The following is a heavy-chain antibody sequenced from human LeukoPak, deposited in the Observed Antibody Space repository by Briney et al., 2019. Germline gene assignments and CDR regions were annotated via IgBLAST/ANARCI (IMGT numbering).Heavy chain of an antibody. CDR3: ARGYSSSWYRIGWFDP. Sequence: ASVKVSCKASGGTFSSYAISWVRQAPGQGLEWMRRIIPIFGTANYAQKFQGRVTITTDESTSTAYMELSSPRSEDTAVYYCARGYSSSWYRIGWFDPWGQGTLVTVSS. D-gene: IGHD6-13*01. CDR1: GGTFSSYA. V-gene: IGHV1-69*05. CDR2: IIPIFGTA. J-gene: IGHJ5*02.